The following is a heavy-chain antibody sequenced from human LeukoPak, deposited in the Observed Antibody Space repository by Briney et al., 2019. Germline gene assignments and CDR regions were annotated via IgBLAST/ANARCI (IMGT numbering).Heavy chain of an antibody. J-gene: IGHJ4*02. V-gene: IGHV4-59*01. Sequence: SETLSLTCTVSGGSISSYYWSWIRQPPGKGLEWIGYLYNTRNTYYNPSLKSRVTISVDTSKNQFSLKVSSVTAADTAVYYCAREKNGNEPFDYWGQGTLVTVSS. D-gene: IGHD4-23*01. CDR2: LYNTRNT. CDR3: AREKNGNEPFDY. CDR1: GGSISSYY.